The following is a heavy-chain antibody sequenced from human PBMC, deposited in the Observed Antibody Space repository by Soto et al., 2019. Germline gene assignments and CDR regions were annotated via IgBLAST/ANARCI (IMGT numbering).Heavy chain of an antibody. CDR3: ARGGLLNTWEGWDWFDP. CDR2: IYYSGST. Sequence: KPSETLSLTCTVSGGSISSYYWSWIRQPPGKGLEWIGYIYYSGSTNYNPSLKSRVTISVDTSKNQFSLKLSSVTAADTAVYYCARGGLLNTWEGWDWFDPWGQGALVTVSS. J-gene: IGHJ5*02. D-gene: IGHD3-22*01. V-gene: IGHV4-59*01. CDR1: GGSISSYY.